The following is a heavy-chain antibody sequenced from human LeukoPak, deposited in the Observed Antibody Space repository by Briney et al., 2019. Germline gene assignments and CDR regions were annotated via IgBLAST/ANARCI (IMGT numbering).Heavy chain of an antibody. CDR3: ARGRGGNNFDY. Sequence: GGSLRLSCAASGFTFSNYWIHWVRQAPGKGLVWVSRISSDGSITNYADSVKGRFTISRDNSRNTLYLQMDSLKTEDTALYYCARGRGGNNFDYWGQGTLVTVSS. CDR1: GFTFSNYW. J-gene: IGHJ4*02. V-gene: IGHV3-74*01. CDR2: ISSDGSIT. D-gene: IGHD3-16*01.